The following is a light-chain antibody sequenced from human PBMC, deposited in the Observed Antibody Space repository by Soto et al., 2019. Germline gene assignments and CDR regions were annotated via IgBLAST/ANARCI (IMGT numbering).Light chain of an antibody. J-gene: IGKJ1*01. Sequence: EIELTQSPGTLSLSPGERATLSCRASQTVSHNYLAWYQQKPGQAPRLLIYGASSRASGIPDRFSGSGSGTDFILTISRLEPEDFAVYYCQQYDRSWTFGQGTKV. CDR2: GAS. CDR3: QQYDRSWT. CDR1: QTVSHNY. V-gene: IGKV3-20*01.